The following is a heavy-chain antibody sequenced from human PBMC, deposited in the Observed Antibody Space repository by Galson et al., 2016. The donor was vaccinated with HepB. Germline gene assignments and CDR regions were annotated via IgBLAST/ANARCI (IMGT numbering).Heavy chain of an antibody. CDR1: GFIFTSYW. D-gene: IGHD2-21*01. CDR3: VRGGPTAAY. CDR2: VNDGGGYT. V-gene: IGHV3-74*01. J-gene: IGHJ4*02. Sequence: SLRLSCAVSGFIFTSYWMHWVRQVPGRGLVWVARVNDGGGYTAYADSVKGRFTIYRDDAKNTLYLQSDSLRAEDAALYCCVRGGPTAAYWGQGTLVTVFS.